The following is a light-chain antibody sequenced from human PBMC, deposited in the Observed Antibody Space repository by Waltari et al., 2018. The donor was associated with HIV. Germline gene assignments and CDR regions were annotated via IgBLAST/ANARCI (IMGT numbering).Light chain of an antibody. Sequence: EIVMTQSPALLSVSPGARAAVSCRASQSISSILAWYLQKPGQAPRLLIHGASTRATGIPARFSGSGSGTEFTLTISSLQSEDFAVYYCQQYNNWPITFGQGTRLEIK. J-gene: IGKJ5*01. CDR3: QQYNNWPIT. V-gene: IGKV3-15*01. CDR2: GAS. CDR1: QSISSI.